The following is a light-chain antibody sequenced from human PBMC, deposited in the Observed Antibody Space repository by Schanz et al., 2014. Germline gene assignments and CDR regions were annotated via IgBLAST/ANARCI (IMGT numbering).Light chain of an antibody. Sequence: ETVMTQSPATLSVSPGDRATLSCRASESVNVNLAWYQQKPGQAPRLLIYGASTRATAFPARFSGSGSGTEFTLTISSLQPEDFAAYYCQQYDSYPRTFGQGTKVEIK. V-gene: IGKV3-15*01. CDR3: QQYDSYPRT. CDR1: ESVNVN. J-gene: IGKJ1*01. CDR2: GAS.